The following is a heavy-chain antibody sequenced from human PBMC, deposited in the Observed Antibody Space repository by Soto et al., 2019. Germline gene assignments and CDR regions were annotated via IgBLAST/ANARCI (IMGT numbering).Heavy chain of an antibody. Sequence: SETLSLTCTVSGGSISSYYWSWIRQPPGKGLEWIGYIYYSGSTNYNPSLKSRVTISVDTSKNQFSLKLSSVTAADTAVYYCASLDIYDFWSGFYAFDIWGQGTMVTFSS. CDR2: IYYSGST. CDR1: GGSISSYY. J-gene: IGHJ3*02. CDR3: ASLDIYDFWSGFYAFDI. D-gene: IGHD3-3*01. V-gene: IGHV4-59*08.